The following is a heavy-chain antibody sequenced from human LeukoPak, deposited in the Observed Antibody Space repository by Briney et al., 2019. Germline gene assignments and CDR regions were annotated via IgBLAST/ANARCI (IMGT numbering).Heavy chain of an antibody. CDR1: GGSFSGYY. CDR2: INHSGST. CDR3: ARLFVFRRGLRLGELSFAFDY. J-gene: IGHJ4*02. V-gene: IGHV4-34*01. D-gene: IGHD3-16*02. Sequence: SQTLSLTCAVYGGSFSGYYWSWIRQPPGKGLEWLGEINHSGSTNYNPSLKSRVTISVDTSKNRFSLKLSSVTAADTAVYYCARLFVFRRGLRLGELSFAFDYWGQGTLVTVSS.